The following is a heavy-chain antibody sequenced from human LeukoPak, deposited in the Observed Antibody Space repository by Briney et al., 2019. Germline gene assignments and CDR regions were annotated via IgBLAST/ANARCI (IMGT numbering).Heavy chain of an antibody. J-gene: IGHJ4*02. V-gene: IGHV2-5*01. Sequence: SGATLVNPTQTLTLARTFFRFSLSTSALGVGWIRQPPGKTLGWLTLISWNDDKRYSPSLKSGLTITKDTSKNQVVLNMTNMDPVATATYYCAHRRSYDFWSCYYTHFDYGGQGTLVTVSS. CDR1: RFSLSTSALG. CDR2: ISWNDDK. CDR3: AHRRSYDFWSCYYTHFDY. D-gene: IGHD3-3*01.